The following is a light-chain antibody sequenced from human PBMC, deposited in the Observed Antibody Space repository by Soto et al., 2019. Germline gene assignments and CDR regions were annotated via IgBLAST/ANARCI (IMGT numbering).Light chain of an antibody. CDR1: QGISSW. V-gene: IGKV1-12*01. J-gene: IGKJ1*01. CDR3: QQANSFPWT. CDR2: AAS. Sequence: DIQMPQSQSSVSAAVGDRVTITCRARQGISSWLAWYQQKPGEAPKLLIYAASSLQSGVPSRFSGGGSGTDFTLTVSSLQPEDFATYYCQQANSFPWTFGQGTKVDIK.